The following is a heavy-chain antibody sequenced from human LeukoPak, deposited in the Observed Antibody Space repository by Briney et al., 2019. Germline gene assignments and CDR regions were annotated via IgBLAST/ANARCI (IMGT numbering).Heavy chain of an antibody. CDR2: ISAYNGNT. V-gene: IGHV1-18*01. Sequence: ASAKVSCKASGYTFTSYGISWVRQAPGQGLEWMGWISAYNGNTNYAQKLQGRVTMTTDTSTSTAYMELRSLRSDDTAVYYCARGSVAVDPSGWFDPWGQGTLVTVSS. J-gene: IGHJ5*02. CDR3: ARGSVAVDPSGWFDP. D-gene: IGHD6-19*01. CDR1: GYTFTSYG.